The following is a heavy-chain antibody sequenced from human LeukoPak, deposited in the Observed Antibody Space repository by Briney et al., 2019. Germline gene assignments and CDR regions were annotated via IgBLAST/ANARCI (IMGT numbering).Heavy chain of an antibody. D-gene: IGHD1-7*01. CDR1: GGPLSRNS. J-gene: IGHJ6*03. CDR3: ARRRNYGRNYYIDV. CDR2: INDSGRT. V-gene: IGHV4-34*01. Sequence: HSETLSHTWAVYGGPLSRNSWSWVSQPPGKGAESIGEINDSGRTNYNPSLMSRVTISVDTSKNQFSLRLNSVTATDTAVYYCARRRNYGRNYYIDVWGKGATVSVSS.